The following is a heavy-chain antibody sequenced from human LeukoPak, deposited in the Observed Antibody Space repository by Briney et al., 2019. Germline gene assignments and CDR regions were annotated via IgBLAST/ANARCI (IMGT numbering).Heavy chain of an antibody. Sequence: SETQSLTCTVSGGSISSYYRSWIRQPAGKGLEWIGRIYTSGSTNYNPSLKSRVTMSVDTSKNQFSLKLSSVTAADTAVHYCARSVRRTSWPQTRISYYYYMDVWGKGTTVTVSS. CDR3: ARSVRRTSWPQTRISYYYYMDV. CDR1: GGSISSYY. D-gene: IGHD6-13*01. CDR2: IYTSGST. J-gene: IGHJ6*03. V-gene: IGHV4-4*07.